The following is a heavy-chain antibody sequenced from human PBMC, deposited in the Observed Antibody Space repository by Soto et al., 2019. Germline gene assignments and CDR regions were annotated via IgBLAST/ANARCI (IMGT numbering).Heavy chain of an antibody. D-gene: IGHD3-22*01. CDR2: ISTYSSYT. CDR1: GFTFSDYY. V-gene: IGHV3-11*06. Sequence: GGYLRLSCTASGFTFSDYYMSWIRQAPGKGLEWLSYISTYSSYTNYADSVKGRFTISRDNANNSLFLQLDSLRVEETAVYYCARDRAGGYPFYFGFWGQGALVTVSS. J-gene: IGHJ4*02. CDR3: ARDRAGGYPFYFGF.